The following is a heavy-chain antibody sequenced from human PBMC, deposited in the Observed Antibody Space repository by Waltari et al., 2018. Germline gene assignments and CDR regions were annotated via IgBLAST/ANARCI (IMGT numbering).Heavy chain of an antibody. D-gene: IGHD3-10*01. CDR3: ARLPYNNIYFYYYMDV. CDR1: GGSISRYY. J-gene: IGHJ6*03. CDR2: VYRSGST. V-gene: IGHV4-59*01. Sequence: QVQLQESGPGLVKPLETLSLTCTVSGGSISRYYWTWVRQPPGKGLEWIGNVYRSGSTESNPSLKSRVTMSVDTSKNQFSLKLSSVTAADTAVYYCARLPYNNIYFYYYMDVWGKGTTVTVSS.